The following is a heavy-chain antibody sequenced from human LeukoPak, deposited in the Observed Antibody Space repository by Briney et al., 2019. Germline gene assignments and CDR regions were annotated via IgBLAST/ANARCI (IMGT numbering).Heavy chain of an antibody. D-gene: IGHD2-2*01. CDR1: GGTFSSYA. Sequence: SVNLSCTPSGGTFSSYAISWVRQAPGQGLESMGGIIPIFGTANYAQTFQGRVTITTDESTSTAYMEPSSLRSEDTAVYYCASERYCSSTSCYLPINWFDPWGEGTLVTVSS. CDR2: IIPIFGTA. V-gene: IGHV1-69*05. CDR3: ASERYCSSTSCYLPINWFDP. J-gene: IGHJ5*02.